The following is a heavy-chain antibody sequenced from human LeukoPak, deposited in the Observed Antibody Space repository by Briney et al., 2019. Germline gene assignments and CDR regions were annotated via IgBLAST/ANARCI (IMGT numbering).Heavy chain of an antibody. J-gene: IGHJ4*02. V-gene: IGHV4-4*09. Sequence: PSETLSLTCTISGGSISNYYWRWIRQAPGEGLEWIGYIYTGGNTNYNPPLKSRVTISVDTSKNQFSLKLSPMTDAAPAVYSCARAQSSGYPTPGYWGQGTLVTVSS. CDR2: IYTGGNT. D-gene: IGHD3-22*01. CDR1: GGSISNYY. CDR3: ARAQSSGYPTPGY.